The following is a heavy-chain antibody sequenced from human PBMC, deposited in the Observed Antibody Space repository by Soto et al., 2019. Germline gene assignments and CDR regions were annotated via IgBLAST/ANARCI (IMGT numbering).Heavy chain of an antibody. CDR2: VHYSGAI. V-gene: IGHV4-31*03. CDR3: ARAQRVQIESFDS. Sequence: QVQLQASGPGLVKPSQTLSLTCTVSGGSVSSGDYYWAWIRQHSGKGLEWIGYVHYSGAIYYSPSLTGRVAISADASKNQFSLKVTSVTAADTAVYYCARAQRVQIESFDSWGQGTLVTVSS. CDR1: GGSVSSGDYY. J-gene: IGHJ4*02.